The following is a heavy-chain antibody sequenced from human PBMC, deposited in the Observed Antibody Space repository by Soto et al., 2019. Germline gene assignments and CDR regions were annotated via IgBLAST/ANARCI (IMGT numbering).Heavy chain of an antibody. J-gene: IGHJ3*02. CDR2: IIPIFGTA. D-gene: IGHD2-2*02. CDR3: ARVGYCSSTSCYTSAFDI. V-gene: IGHV1-69*01. CDR1: GGTFSSYA. Sequence: QVQLVQSGAGVKTPGSSVKVSCKASGGTFSSYAISWVRQAPGQGLEWMGGIIPIFGTANYEQKFQGRVTITADECKSTAYMEMSSLRSEDTAVYYCARVGYCSSTSCYTSAFDIRGQGTMVTVSA.